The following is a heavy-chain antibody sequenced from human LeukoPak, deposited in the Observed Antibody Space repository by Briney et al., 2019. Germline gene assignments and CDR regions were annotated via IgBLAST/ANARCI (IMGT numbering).Heavy chain of an antibody. CDR3: AKDILMRYYDSSGYHTFDY. CDR2: ISGSGGST. Sequence: GGSLRLSCAASGFTFNSYAMSWVRQAPGKGLEWVSTISGSGGSTYYADSVKGRFTISRDNSKNTLYLQMNSLRAEDTAVYYCAKDILMRYYDSSGYHTFDYWGQGTLVTVSS. CDR1: GFTFNSYA. J-gene: IGHJ4*02. V-gene: IGHV3-23*01. D-gene: IGHD3-22*01.